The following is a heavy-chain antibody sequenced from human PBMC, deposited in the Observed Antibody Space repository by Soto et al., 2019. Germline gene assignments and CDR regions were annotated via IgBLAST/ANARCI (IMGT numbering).Heavy chain of an antibody. CDR1: GFTFSDNY. Sequence: EVQLVESGGGLVQPGGSLRLSCAASGFTFSDNYMDWVRQSPGKGLEWGGRTRNKAMRYTTEYAASVKGRFTVSRDYSKSSLYLLMADLKTEDTALYYCARVRCSSWVLDALDLCGPGTVVTVSS. CDR3: ARVRCSSWVLDALDL. J-gene: IGHJ3*01. V-gene: IGHV3-72*01. D-gene: IGHD6-13*01. CDR2: TRNKAMRYTT.